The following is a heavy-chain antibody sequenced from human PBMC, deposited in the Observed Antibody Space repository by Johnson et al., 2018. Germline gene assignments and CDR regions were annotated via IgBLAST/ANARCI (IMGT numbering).Heavy chain of an antibody. J-gene: IGHJ3*02. Sequence: VQLVQSGGGLVQPGGSLRLSCVASGFTFSNYDMHWVRQPTGKGLEWVSAIGTAGDTYYPGSVKGRFTISRENAKNSLYLQMNSLGAGDTAVYYCARVGGGSDAFDIWGQGTMVTVSS. D-gene: IGHD3-16*01. V-gene: IGHV3-13*01. CDR3: ARVGGGSDAFDI. CDR1: GFTFSNYD. CDR2: IGTAGDT.